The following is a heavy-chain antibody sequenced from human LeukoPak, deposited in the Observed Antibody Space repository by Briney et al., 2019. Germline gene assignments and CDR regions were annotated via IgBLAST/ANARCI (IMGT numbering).Heavy chain of an antibody. V-gene: IGHV5-51*01. CDR2: IHPGDSDT. J-gene: IGHJ4*02. D-gene: IGHD5-24*01. CDR1: GYSFTSYW. CDR3: ATHPGGLQSGFDN. Sequence: GESLKISCKGSGYSFTSYWIGWERQMPGKGLEYMGIIHPGDSDTRYSPSFQGQVTISVDRSSSTAYIQWSRLKASDTAMYYCATHPGGLQSGFDNWGQGTLVTVSS.